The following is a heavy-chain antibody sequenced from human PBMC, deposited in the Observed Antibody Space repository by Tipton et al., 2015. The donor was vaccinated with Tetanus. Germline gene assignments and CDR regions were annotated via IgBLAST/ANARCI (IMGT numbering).Heavy chain of an antibody. J-gene: IGHJ4*02. V-gene: IGHV4-31*03. CDR3: ARDATLLRAMDQ. CDR1: GWPINSGGYY. Sequence: TLSLTCTVSGWPINSGGYYWSWIRQQPGRGLEWIGYMYHTGTTFSDPSLKSRLSMSADTSKNQFSLGLTSVTAADTAIYYCARDATLLRAMDQWGQGILVTVSS. CDR2: MYHTGTT. D-gene: IGHD3-3*01.